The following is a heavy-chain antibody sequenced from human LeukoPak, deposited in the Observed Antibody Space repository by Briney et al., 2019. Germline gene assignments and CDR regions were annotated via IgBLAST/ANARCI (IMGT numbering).Heavy chain of an antibody. CDR2: IRSKAYGGIT. V-gene: IGHV3-49*04. Sequence: GGSLRLSCTASGFTFGDYAMSWVRQAPGKGLEWVGFIRSKAYGGITEYAASVKGRFTISRDDSKSIAYLQMNSLKTEDTAVYYCTRVIEGSSWYYYYYGMDVWGQGTTVTVSS. CDR1: GFTFGDYA. D-gene: IGHD6-13*01. CDR3: TRVIEGSSWYYYYYGMDV. J-gene: IGHJ6*02.